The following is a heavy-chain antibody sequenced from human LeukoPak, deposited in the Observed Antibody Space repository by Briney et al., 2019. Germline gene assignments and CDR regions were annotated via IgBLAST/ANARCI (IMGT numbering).Heavy chain of an antibody. D-gene: IGHD6-19*01. J-gene: IGHJ2*01. V-gene: IGHV3-53*01. CDR1: GFTVSSSY. CDR3: ARDKPSIGWSNWYFDL. CDR2: IYSGSST. Sequence: GGSLRLSCAASGFTVSSSYMSWVRQAPGKGLEWVSVIYSGSSTYYADSVKGRFTISRDISKNTLYLQTNSLRAEDTAVYYCARDKPSIGWSNWYFDLWGRGTLVTVSS.